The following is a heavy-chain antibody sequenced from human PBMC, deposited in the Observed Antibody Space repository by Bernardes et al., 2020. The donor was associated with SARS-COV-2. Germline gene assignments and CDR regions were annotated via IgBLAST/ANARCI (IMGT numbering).Heavy chain of an antibody. Sequence: GGSLRLSCAASGFTFSSYGMHWVRQAPGKGLEWMAVISYDGSNKQYVDSVKGRFTTSRDNSKNTLYLQMNSLRAEDTAVYYCAKEGGVRGVISSFDYWGQGTLVIVSS. D-gene: IGHD3-10*01. V-gene: IGHV3-30*18. CDR3: AKEGGVRGVISSFDY. CDR2: ISYDGSNK. J-gene: IGHJ4*02. CDR1: GFTFSSYG.